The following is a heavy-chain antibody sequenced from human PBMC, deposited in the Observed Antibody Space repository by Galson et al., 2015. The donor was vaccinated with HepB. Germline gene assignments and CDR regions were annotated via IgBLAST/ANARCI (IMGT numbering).Heavy chain of an antibody. CDR2: IYYSGST. CDR1: GGSISSSSYY. J-gene: IGHJ4*02. V-gene: IGHV4-39*07. CDR3: ATEGRYFDWLAYFDY. Sequence: SETLSLTCTVSGGSISSSSYYWGWIRQPPGKGLEWIGSIYYSGSTYYNPSLKSRVTISVDTSKNQFSLKLSSVTAADTAVYYCATEGRYFDWLAYFDYWGQGTLVTVSS. D-gene: IGHD3-9*01.